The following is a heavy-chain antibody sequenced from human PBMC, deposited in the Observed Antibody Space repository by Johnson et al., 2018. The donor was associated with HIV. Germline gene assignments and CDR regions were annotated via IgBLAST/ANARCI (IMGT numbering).Heavy chain of an antibody. J-gene: IGHJ3*02. V-gene: IGHV3-30*03. Sequence: QVQLVESGGGVVRPGRSLRLSCAASGFFFGGFGLHWVRQAPGKGLEWVASISYDGGNKYYADSVRGRGTISRDNSKKTLYLQMNSLRAGDTAVYYCARGLMGNYWPDAFDIWGQGTMVTVSS. CDR1: GFFFGGFG. D-gene: IGHD5-24*01. CDR3: ARGLMGNYWPDAFDI. CDR2: ISYDGGNK.